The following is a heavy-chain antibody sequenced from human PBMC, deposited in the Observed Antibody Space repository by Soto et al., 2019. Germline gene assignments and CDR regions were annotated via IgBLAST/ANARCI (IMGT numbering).Heavy chain of an antibody. J-gene: IGHJ6*02. D-gene: IGHD5-12*01. Sequence: SVKVSCKASGGTFSSYAISWVRQAPGQGLEWMGGIIPIFGTANYAQKFQGRVTITADESTSTAYMELSSLRPEDTAVYYCARVLRYSGYDYYYYGMDVWGQGTTVTVSS. CDR3: ARVLRYSGYDYYYYGMDV. V-gene: IGHV1-69*01. CDR2: IIPIFGTA. CDR1: GGTFSSYA.